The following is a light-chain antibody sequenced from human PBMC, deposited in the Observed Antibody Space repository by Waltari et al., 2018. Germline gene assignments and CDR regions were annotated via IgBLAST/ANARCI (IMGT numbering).Light chain of an antibody. J-gene: IGKJ1*01. CDR3: QKYERLPSS. V-gene: IGKV3-20*01. CDR1: QSIGRS. CDR2: EIS. Sequence: SCRASQSIGRSVGWYQQRPGQAPRLLIYEISRRATGIPDRFSGSGYRTDFSLTISRLKPEDFAVYYCQKYERLPSSFGQGTTLEIK.